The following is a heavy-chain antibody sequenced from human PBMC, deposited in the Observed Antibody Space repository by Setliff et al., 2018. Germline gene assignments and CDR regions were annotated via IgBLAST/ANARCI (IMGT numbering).Heavy chain of an antibody. Sequence: GGSLRLSCAASASGFAFSSIWMNWVRQAPGKGLEWVGRVTAGGTTNYAAPVKGRFTISRDDSKDTLYLQMNSLKAEDTALYYCNRWATTQSYSAYWGQGTLVTVSS. J-gene: IGHJ4*02. CDR2: VTAGGTT. V-gene: IGHV3-15*07. CDR1: GFAFSSIW. CDR3: NRWATTQSYSAY.